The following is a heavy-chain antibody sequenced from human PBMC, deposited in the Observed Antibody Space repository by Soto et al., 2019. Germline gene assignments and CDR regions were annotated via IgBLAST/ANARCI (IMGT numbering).Heavy chain of an antibody. CDR3: ARERELSYGCAGEAYNWFDP. V-gene: IGHV1-2*04. J-gene: IGHJ5*02. CDR1: GYTFTGYY. Sequence: SVKVSCKASGYTFTGYYIHWVRQAPGQGLEGMGWINPNNGGTNYAQKFQRWVTMTRATSISTAYMELSRLRSNDTTVDFCARERELSYGCAGEAYNWFDPWGRGTLVTVSS. CDR2: INPNNGGT. D-gene: IGHD5-18*01.